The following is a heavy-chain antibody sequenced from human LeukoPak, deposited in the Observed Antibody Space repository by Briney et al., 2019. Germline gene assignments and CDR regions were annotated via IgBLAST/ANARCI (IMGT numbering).Heavy chain of an antibody. CDR3: ANLALPYSSSWLDYYYYGMDV. CDR1: GFTFSSYA. Sequence: GGSLRLSCAASGFTFSSYATSWVRQAPGKGLEWVSAISGSGGSTYYADSVKGRFTISRDNSKNTLYLQMNSLRAEDTAVYYCANLALPYSSSWLDYYYYGMDVWGQGTTVTVSS. CDR2: ISGSGGST. V-gene: IGHV3-23*01. J-gene: IGHJ6*02. D-gene: IGHD6-13*01.